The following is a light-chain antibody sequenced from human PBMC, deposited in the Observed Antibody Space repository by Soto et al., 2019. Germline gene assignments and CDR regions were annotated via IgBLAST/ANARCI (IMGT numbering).Light chain of an antibody. CDR2: GAS. Sequence: EIVLTQSPATLSLSPGESATLACRASQSLSKSLVGYQQKPGQAPRLLIDGASNRATGIPARFSGSGSGTDFTLTISSLEPEDFAVYFCQQRSSWPLTFGGGTKVDIK. V-gene: IGKV3-11*01. CDR3: QQRSSWPLT. CDR1: QSLSKS. J-gene: IGKJ4*02.